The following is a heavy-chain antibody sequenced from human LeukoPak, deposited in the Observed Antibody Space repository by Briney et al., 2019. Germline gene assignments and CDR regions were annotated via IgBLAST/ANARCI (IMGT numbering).Heavy chain of an antibody. CDR1: GYTFTSYD. Sequence: ASVKVSCKTSGYTFTSYDINWLRQATGQGPEWMGRVSPNSGDSDYAQKFQGRVTMSRDTSISTAYMELSSLTYEDTAVYYCASYNGYAKWGQGTLVTVSS. CDR2: VSPNSGDS. CDR3: ASYNGYAK. D-gene: IGHD5-12*01. V-gene: IGHV1-8*01. J-gene: IGHJ4*02.